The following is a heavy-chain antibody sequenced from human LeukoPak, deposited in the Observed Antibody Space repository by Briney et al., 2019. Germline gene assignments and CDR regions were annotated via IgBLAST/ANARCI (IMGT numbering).Heavy chain of an antibody. D-gene: IGHD4-23*01. CDR3: ARVPTPTVVTSNFDY. V-gene: IGHV1-2*02. Sequence: ASVKVSCKASGYTFTGYHMYWVRQAPGQGLEWMGWINPSSGGTRYAQKFQGRVTMTRDTSISTAYMELSRLTSDDTAVYYCARVPTPTVVTSNFDYWGQGTLVTVSS. CDR1: GYTFTGYH. J-gene: IGHJ4*02. CDR2: INPSSGGT.